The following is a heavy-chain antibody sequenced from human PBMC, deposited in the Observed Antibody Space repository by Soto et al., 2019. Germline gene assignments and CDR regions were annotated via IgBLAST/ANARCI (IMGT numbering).Heavy chain of an antibody. Sequence: PGGSLRLSCAASGFTFSTYGMHWVRQAPGKGLEWVAVISYDGSNKYYVDSVKGRFTISRDNSKNTVYLQMNSLRVEDTAVYYCARDGGSYGLQNYCDYWGQGTVVPVSS. J-gene: IGHJ4*02. CDR2: ISYDGSNK. D-gene: IGHD1-26*01. V-gene: IGHV3-30*03. CDR1: GFTFSTYG. CDR3: ARDGGSYGLQNYCDY.